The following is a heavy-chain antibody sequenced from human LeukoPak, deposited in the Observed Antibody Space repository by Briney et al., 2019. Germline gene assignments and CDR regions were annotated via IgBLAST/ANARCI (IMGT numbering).Heavy chain of an antibody. J-gene: IGHJ4*02. CDR2: IYSGGST. CDR3: ATLSGDSHGYDY. V-gene: IGHV3-66*02. Sequence: GGSLRLSCAASGFTVSSNYMSWVRQAPGKGLEWVSVIYSGGSTYYADSVKGRFTISRDNSKNTLYLQINSLRAEDTAVYYCATLSGDSHGYDYWGLGTLVTVSS. D-gene: IGHD5-18*01. CDR1: GFTVSSNY.